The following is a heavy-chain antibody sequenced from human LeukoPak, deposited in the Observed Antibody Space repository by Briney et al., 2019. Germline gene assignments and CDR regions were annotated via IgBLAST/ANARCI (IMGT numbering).Heavy chain of an antibody. CDR1: GYTFTGYY. CDR3: AREQYCSSTSCYHY. V-gene: IGHV1-2*02. CDR2: INPNSGGA. D-gene: IGHD2-2*01. J-gene: IGHJ4*02. Sequence: ASVKVSCKASGYTFTGYYMHWVRQAPGQGLEWMGWINPNSGGANYAQKFQGRVTMTRDTSISTAYMELSRLISHDTAVYYCAREQYCSSTSCYHYWGQGTLVTVSS.